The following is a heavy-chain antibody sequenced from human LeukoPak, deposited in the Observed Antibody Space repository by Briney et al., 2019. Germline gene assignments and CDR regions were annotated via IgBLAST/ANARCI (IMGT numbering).Heavy chain of an antibody. J-gene: IGHJ5*02. D-gene: IGHD2-2*01. Sequence: ASVKVSCKASGYTFTGYYMHWVRQAPGQGLEWRGWINPNSGGTNYAQKFQGRVTMTRDTSISTAYMELSRLRSDDTAVYYCARAGVRCSSTSCYRDDKFDPWGQGTLVTVSS. CDR3: ARAGVRCSSTSCYRDDKFDP. CDR1: GYTFTGYY. CDR2: INPNSGGT. V-gene: IGHV1-2*02.